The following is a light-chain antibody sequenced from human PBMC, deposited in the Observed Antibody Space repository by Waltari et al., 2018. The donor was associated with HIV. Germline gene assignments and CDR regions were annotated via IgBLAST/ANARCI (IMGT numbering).Light chain of an antibody. CDR2: EVY. J-gene: IGLJ3*02. CDR3: SSYAGNYNLV. V-gene: IGLV2-8*01. Sequence: QSALTQPPSPSGSPGPSVPISCTPSSLELGGYDFVPWFQQPPGKATKLVIYEVYKRPSGVPDRFSGSKSGNTASLTVSGLQAEDEAYYHCSSYAGNYNLVFGGGTKLTVL. CDR1: SLELGGYDF.